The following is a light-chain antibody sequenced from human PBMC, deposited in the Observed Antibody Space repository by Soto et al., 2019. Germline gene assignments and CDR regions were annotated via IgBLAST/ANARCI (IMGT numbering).Light chain of an antibody. V-gene: IGKV3-11*01. CDR3: QQRSDWPWT. CDR2: EAS. Sequence: EIVLRQSPATLSLSPGERATLSCRASQSVSSYLAWYQQKPGQAPRLLMYEASTRATGIPARFSGGGSGTDFTLTISSLEPEDFAVYYCQQRSDWPWTFGQGTKVDIK. CDR1: QSVSSY. J-gene: IGKJ1*01.